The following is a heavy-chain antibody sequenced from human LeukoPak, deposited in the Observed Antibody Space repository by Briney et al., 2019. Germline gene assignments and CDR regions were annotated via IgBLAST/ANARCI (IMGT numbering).Heavy chain of an antibody. CDR2: IYSGGST. CDR3: ARGSSGSYILFDY. D-gene: IGHD1-26*01. CDR1: GFTVSSNY. V-gene: IGHV3-66*01. J-gene: IGHJ4*02. Sequence: GGSLRLSCAASGFTVSSNYMSWVRQAPGKGLEWVSVIYSGGSTYYADSVKGRFTISRDNSKNTLYLQMNSLRAEDTAVYYCARGSSGSYILFDYWGQGTLVTVSS.